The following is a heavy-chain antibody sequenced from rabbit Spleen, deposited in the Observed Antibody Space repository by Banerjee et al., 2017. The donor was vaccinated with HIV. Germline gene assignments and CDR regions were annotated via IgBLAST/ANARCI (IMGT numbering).Heavy chain of an antibody. CDR1: GFSFSSSAY. D-gene: IGHD3-3*01. Sequence: QSLEESGGDLVKPGASLTLTCTASGFSFSSSAYICWVRQAPGKGLEWISCIAGSSTGFTYSATWAKGRFTISKASSAAVTLQMTSLTAADTATYFCATDLVGVGAWNLWGQGTLVT. CDR3: ATDLVGVGAWNL. J-gene: IGHJ4*01. CDR2: IAGSSTGFT. V-gene: IGHV1S40*01.